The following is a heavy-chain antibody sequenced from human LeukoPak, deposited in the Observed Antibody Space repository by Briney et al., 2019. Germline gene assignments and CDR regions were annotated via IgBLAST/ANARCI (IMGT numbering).Heavy chain of an antibody. V-gene: IGHV4-61*01. J-gene: IGHJ5*02. CDR2: IYYSGST. Sequence: PSETLSLTCTVSGGSISSSSYYWSWIRQPPGKGLEWIGYIYYSGSTNYNPSLKSRVTISVDTSKNQFSLKLSSVTAADTAVYYCARGSWAGYGGNPVEFDPWGQGTLVTVSS. D-gene: IGHD4-23*01. CDR3: ARGSWAGYGGNPVEFDP. CDR1: GGSISSSSYY.